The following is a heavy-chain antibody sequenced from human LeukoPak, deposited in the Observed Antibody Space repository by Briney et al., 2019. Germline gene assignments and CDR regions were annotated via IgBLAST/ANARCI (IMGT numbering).Heavy chain of an antibody. Sequence: SETLSLTCTVSGGSISSRSYYWGWIRQPPGKGLEWIGSIYYSGITYFNPSLKSRVTISVDTSKDQFSLKLSSVTAADTAVYYCARISGDRAFDIWGQGTMVTVSS. J-gene: IGHJ3*02. CDR3: ARISGDRAFDI. CDR1: GGSISSRSYY. CDR2: IYYSGIT. V-gene: IGHV4-39*07. D-gene: IGHD7-27*01.